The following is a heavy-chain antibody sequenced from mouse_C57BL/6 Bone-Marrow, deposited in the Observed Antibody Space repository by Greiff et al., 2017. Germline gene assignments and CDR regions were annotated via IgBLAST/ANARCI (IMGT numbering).Heavy chain of an antibody. V-gene: IGHV1-7*01. CDR3: ARARHFDY. CDR1: GYTFTSYW. CDR2: INPSSGYT. Sequence: QVQLQQSGAELAKPGASVKLSCKASGYTFTSYWMHWVKQRPGQGLEWIGYINPSSGYTKYNQKFKDKDTLTADKSSSTAYMQLSSLTYEDSAVYYCARARHFDYWGQGTTLTVSS. J-gene: IGHJ2*01.